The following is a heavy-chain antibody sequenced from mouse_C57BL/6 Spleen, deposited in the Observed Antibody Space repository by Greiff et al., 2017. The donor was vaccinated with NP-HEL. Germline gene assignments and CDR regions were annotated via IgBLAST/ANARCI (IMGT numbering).Heavy chain of an antibody. V-gene: IGHV1-78*01. CDR1: GYTFTDHT. Sequence: VQLQQSDAELVKPGASVKISCKVSGYTFTDHTIHWMKQRPEQGLEWIGYIYPRDGSTKYHEKFKGKATLTADKYSSTAYMQLNSLTSEDSAVYCCAKNSYGSGAWLAYWGQGTLVTVSA. CDR2: IYPRDGST. CDR3: AKNSYGSGAWLAY. J-gene: IGHJ3*01. D-gene: IGHD1-1*01.